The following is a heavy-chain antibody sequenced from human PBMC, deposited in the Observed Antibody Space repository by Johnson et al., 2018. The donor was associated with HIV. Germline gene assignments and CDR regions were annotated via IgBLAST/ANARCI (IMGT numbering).Heavy chain of an antibody. D-gene: IGHD1-26*01. V-gene: IGHV3-30-3*01. CDR2: ISYAGSNN. J-gene: IGHJ3*02. CDR3: ARGPPLQWELRGNAFDI. Sequence: QVLLVESGGGVVQPWGSLRLPCAAPGFTFSSYAIHWVRQAPGKGLAWVAVISYAGSNNYYVDSVKVRFTISRDNSKNPLYLQMNSLRAGDTAVYYCARGPPLQWELRGNAFDIWGQGTMVTVSS. CDR1: GFTFSSYA.